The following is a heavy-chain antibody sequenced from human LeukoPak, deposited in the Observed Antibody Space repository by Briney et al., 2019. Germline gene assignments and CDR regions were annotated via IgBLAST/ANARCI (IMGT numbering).Heavy chain of an antibody. Sequence: ASVTVSCKASGYTFTSYYMHWVRQAPGQGLEWMGIINPSGGSTSYAQKFQGRVTMTRDMSTSTVYMELSSLRSEDTAVYYCAREIDTAMVLDWGQGTLVTVSS. CDR3: AREIDTAMVLD. D-gene: IGHD5-18*01. CDR1: GYTFTSYY. CDR2: INPSGGST. J-gene: IGHJ4*02. V-gene: IGHV1-46*01.